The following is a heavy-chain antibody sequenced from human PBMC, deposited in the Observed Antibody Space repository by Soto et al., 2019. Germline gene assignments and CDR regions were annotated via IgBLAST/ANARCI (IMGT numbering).Heavy chain of an antibody. V-gene: IGHV3-21*01. CDR2: ISSRNNDM. Sequence: EVQLVESGGGLVKPGGSLRLSCAASGFTFSSYSMNWVRQAPGKGLEWVSTISSRNNDMYYVDSVKGRFTISRDNARNSVYLQMNSLRADDTAVYYCARDVNGGFYGAWGQGTLVTVSS. CDR3: ARDVNGGFYGA. J-gene: IGHJ5*02. D-gene: IGHD3-16*01. CDR1: GFTFSSYS.